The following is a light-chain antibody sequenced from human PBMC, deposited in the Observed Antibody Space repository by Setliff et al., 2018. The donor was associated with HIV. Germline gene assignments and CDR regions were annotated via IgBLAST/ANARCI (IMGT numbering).Light chain of an antibody. V-gene: IGLV2-23*02. Sequence: QSALAQPASVSGSPGQSITISCTGTSTDVGTYNLVSWYQLHPGKAPKLMIYEVSKRPSGISNRFSGSKSGNTASLTISGLQAADEADYYCCSYAGINTYVFGTGTRSPS. J-gene: IGLJ1*01. CDR3: CSYAGINTYV. CDR1: STDVGTYNL. CDR2: EVS.